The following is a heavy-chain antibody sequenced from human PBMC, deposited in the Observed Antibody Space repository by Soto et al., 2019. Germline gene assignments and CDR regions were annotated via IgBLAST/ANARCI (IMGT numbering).Heavy chain of an antibody. Sequence: ASVKVSCKVSGYTLTELSMHWVRQAPGKVLEWMGGFDPEDGERIYAQKFQGRVTMTEDTSTDTAYMELSSLRSEDTAVYYCARASRKVTPSYYYGIDVWGQGTTVTISS. V-gene: IGHV1-24*01. CDR2: FDPEDGER. J-gene: IGHJ6*02. CDR3: ARASRKVTPSYYYGIDV. D-gene: IGHD4-4*01. CDR1: GYTLTELS.